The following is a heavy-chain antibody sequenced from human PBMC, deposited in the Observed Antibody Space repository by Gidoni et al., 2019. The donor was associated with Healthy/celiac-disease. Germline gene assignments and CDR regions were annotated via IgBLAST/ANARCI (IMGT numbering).Heavy chain of an antibody. CDR2: IRSKAYGGTT. D-gene: IGHD1-26*01. J-gene: IGHJ6*02. Sequence: EVQLVESGGGLVRPGRSLRLPCTASGFTFGDYSMSWFRQAPGKGLEWVGFIRSKAYGGTTEYAASVKGRFTISRDDSKSIAYLQMNSLKTEDTAVYYCTRDKLVGATNYYYGMDVWGQGTTVTVSS. CDR1: GFTFGDYS. V-gene: IGHV3-49*05. CDR3: TRDKLVGATNYYYGMDV.